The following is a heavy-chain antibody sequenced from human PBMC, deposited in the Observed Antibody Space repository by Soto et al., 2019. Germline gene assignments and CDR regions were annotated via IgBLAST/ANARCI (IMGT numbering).Heavy chain of an antibody. CDR1: GASISGFY. J-gene: IGHJ5*02. D-gene: IGHD1-1*01. V-gene: IGHV4-4*07. CDR2: IYATGTT. Sequence: EILSLTGTVSGASISGFYWSWIRKSAGKGLEWIGRIYATGTTDYNPSLKSRVMMSVDTSKKQFSLKLRSVTAADTAVYYCVRDGTKTLRDWFDPWGQGISVTVSS. CDR3: VRDGTKTLRDWFDP.